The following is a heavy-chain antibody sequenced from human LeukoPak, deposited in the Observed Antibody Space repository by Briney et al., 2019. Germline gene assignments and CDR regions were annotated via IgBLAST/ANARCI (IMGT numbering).Heavy chain of an antibody. Sequence: GFLRLFCAGSGFTLNNYPISWVRPAPGKGLEWVSSIGGSAGDTYYADSVKGRFTISRDNSKNTLFLQMNSLRADDTAIYYCAHLSGEDLAHHWGQGTLVTVSS. J-gene: IGHJ5*02. CDR2: IGGSAGDT. CDR1: GFTLNNYP. V-gene: IGHV3-23*01. D-gene: IGHD3-10*01. CDR3: AHLSGEDLAHH.